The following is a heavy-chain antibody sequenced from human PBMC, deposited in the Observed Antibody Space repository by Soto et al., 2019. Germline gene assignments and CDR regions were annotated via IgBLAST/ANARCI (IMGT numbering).Heavy chain of an antibody. V-gene: IGHV3-23*01. Sequence: PGGSLRLSCAASGFTFSSYAVNWVRQAPGKGLEWVSVISASGGSTNYADSVKGRFTTSRDNSMNTLYLQMNSLRAEDTAVYYCAKEGGSGYYYMDVWGKGTTVTVSS. CDR1: GFTFSSYA. CDR2: ISASGGST. D-gene: IGHD2-15*01. J-gene: IGHJ6*03. CDR3: AKEGGSGYYYMDV.